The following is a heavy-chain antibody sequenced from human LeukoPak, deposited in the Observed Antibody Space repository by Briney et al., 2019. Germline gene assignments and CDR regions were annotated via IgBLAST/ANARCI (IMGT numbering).Heavy chain of an antibody. CDR3: ARVRLRNGYNWFDP. J-gene: IGHJ5*02. D-gene: IGHD3-3*01. V-gene: IGHV1-8*03. CDR1: GYTFTDYY. Sequence: PGASVKVSCKASGYTFTDYYINWARQAPGQGLEWMGWMSPDSGDTGYAHKFQGRVTITRNTSITTAYMELRSLTFEDTAVYYCARVRLRNGYNWFDPWGQGTLVTVSS. CDR2: MSPDSGDT.